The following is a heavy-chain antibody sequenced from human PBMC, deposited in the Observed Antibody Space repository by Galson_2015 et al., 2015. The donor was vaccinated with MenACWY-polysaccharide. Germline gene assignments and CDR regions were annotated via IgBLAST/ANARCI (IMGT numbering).Heavy chain of an antibody. D-gene: IGHD3-22*01. CDR3: VKAYYVSSNYYFFDD. V-gene: IGHV3-30*18. J-gene: IGHJ4*02. CDR1: GFTFSSFG. CDR2: ISYDGSNK. Sequence: SLRLSCAASGFTFSSFGMHWVRQAPGKGLEWVAVISYDGSNKYYADSIKGRLTISRDNSKNTLCLQINILRAEDTGVYYCVKAYYVSSNYYFFDDWGQGTLVTVSS.